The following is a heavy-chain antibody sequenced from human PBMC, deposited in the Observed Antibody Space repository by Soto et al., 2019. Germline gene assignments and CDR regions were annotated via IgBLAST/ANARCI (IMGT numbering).Heavy chain of an antibody. CDR2: IYYSGST. CDR3: ARASVVVILPFDY. V-gene: IGHV4-30-4*01. CDR1: GGSISSGDYY. Sequence: SETLSLTCTVSGGSISSGDYYWSWIRQPPGKGLEWIGYIYYSGSTYYNPSLKSRVTISVDTSKNQFSLKLSSVTAADTAVYYCARASVVVILPFDYWGQGTLVTVSS. D-gene: IGHD3-22*01. J-gene: IGHJ4*02.